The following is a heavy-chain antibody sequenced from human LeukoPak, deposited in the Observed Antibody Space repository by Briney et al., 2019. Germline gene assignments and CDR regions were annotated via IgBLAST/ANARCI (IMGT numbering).Heavy chain of an antibody. D-gene: IGHD7-27*01. V-gene: IGHV1-2*02. Sequence: GASVKVSCKASGGTFSSYAISWVRQAPGQGLEWMGWINPNSGGTNYAQKFQGRVTMTRDTSISTAYMELSRLRSDDTAVYYCARDWGSGFPFDYWGQGTLVTVSS. CDR3: ARDWGSGFPFDY. CDR1: GGTFSSYA. J-gene: IGHJ4*02. CDR2: INPNSGGT.